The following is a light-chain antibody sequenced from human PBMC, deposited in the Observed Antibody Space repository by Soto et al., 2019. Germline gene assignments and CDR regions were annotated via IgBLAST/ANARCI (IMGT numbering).Light chain of an antibody. CDR2: DAS. CDR3: QQRSDSYT. V-gene: IGKV3-11*01. CDR1: QSVSSY. Sequence: EIVLTQSPATLSLSPGERATLSCRASQSVSSYLVWYQQKPGQAPRLLIYDASNRATGIPARFSGSGPGTDFTLTISGLEPEDFAVYYCQQRSDSYTFGQGTKLEVK. J-gene: IGKJ2*01.